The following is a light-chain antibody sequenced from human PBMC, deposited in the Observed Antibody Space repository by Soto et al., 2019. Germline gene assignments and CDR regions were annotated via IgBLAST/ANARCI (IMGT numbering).Light chain of an antibody. CDR1: PSVSSN. Sequence: EIVITQSPATLALSPGERATLSCSDSPSVSSNLAWYQQKPGQAPRLLIYGASSRATGIPDRFSGSGSGTDFTLTISRLEPEDFAVYYCQQFDRSPRTFDQGTKVDIK. CDR2: GAS. CDR3: QQFDRSPRT. V-gene: IGKV3-20*01. J-gene: IGKJ1*01.